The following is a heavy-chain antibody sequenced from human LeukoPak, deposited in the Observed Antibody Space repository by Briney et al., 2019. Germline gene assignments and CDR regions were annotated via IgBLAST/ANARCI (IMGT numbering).Heavy chain of an antibody. Sequence: SETLSLTCAVAGDSISGFNWWNWVRPPPGKGLEWIGEIYHSGSTNYNPSLKSRVTISVDKSNNQFSLRLSSVTAADTAVYYCASSPYYDFWSGYRSAYYYYYYMDVWGKGTTVTVSS. J-gene: IGHJ6*03. V-gene: IGHV4-4*02. CDR3: ASSPYYDFWSGYRSAYYYYYYMDV. D-gene: IGHD3-3*01. CDR1: GDSISGFNW. CDR2: IYHSGST.